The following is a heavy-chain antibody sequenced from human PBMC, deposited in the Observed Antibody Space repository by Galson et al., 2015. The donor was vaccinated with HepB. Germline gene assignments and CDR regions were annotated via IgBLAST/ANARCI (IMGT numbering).Heavy chain of an antibody. CDR2: MNPNSGNT. CDR1: GYTFTSYD. Sequence: SVKVSCKASGYTFTSYDINWVRQATGQGLEWMGWMNPNSGNTGYAQKFQGRVTMTRNTSISTAYMELSSLRSEDTAVYYCASQRAGTPVSPFDLWGRGTLVTVSS. D-gene: IGHD3-10*01. J-gene: IGHJ2*01. V-gene: IGHV1-8*01. CDR3: ASQRAGTPVSPFDL.